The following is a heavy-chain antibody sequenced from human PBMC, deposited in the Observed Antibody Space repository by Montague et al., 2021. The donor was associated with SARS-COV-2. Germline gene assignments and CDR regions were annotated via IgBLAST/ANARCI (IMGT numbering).Heavy chain of an antibody. CDR3: ARDLGISLSTGRVDAFDV. CDR2: TYYRSKWYT. J-gene: IGHJ3*01. Sequence: CAISGDRVPSKSAAWNWIRQSPSRGLEWPGRTYYRSKWYTDYAVSVRSRITVNSVTSKNQVSLHLTPVTPDDTAVYFCARDLGISLSTGRVDAFDVWGQGTMVTVSS. V-gene: IGHV6-1*01. D-gene: IGHD5/OR15-5a*01. CDR1: GDRVPSKSAA.